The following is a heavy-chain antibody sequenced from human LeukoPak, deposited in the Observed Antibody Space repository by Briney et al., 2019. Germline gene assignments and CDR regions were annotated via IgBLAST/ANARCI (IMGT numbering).Heavy chain of an antibody. CDR2: ISYDGSNK. Sequence: GGSLRLSCAASGFTFSSYGMHWVRQAPGKGLEWVAVISYDGSNKYYADSVKGRFTISRDNSKNTLYLQMNSLRAEDTAVYYCAKDAVIVEVTALDYWGQGTLVTVSP. J-gene: IGHJ4*02. CDR3: AKDAVIVEVTALDY. V-gene: IGHV3-30*18. CDR1: GFTFSSYG. D-gene: IGHD2-21*02.